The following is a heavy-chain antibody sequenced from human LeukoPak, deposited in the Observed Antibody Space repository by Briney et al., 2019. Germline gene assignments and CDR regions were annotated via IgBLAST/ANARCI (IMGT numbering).Heavy chain of an antibody. J-gene: IGHJ2*01. D-gene: IGHD4-23*01. CDR1: GLTFSDEY. CDR3: ASHTVDTAWWYFDI. CDR2: ISNTGDFI. Sequence: PGGSLRLSCAASGLTFSDEYMSWIRQAPGKGLEWVSYISNTGDFIAYADSVKGRFTISRDNSKNTLYLQMNSLRAEDSAVYYCASHTVDTAWWYFDIWGRGTLVAVSS. V-gene: IGHV3-11*01.